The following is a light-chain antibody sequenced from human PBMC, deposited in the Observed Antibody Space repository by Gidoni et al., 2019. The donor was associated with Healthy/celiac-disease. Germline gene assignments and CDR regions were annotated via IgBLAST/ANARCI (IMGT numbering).Light chain of an antibody. CDR3: QQYNSYPWT. Sequence: RVTITCRASQSISSWLAWYQQKPGKAPKLLIYKASSLESGVPSRFSGSGSGTEFTLTISSLQPDDFTTYYCQQYNSYPWTFGQGTKVEIK. CDR1: QSISSW. V-gene: IGKV1-5*03. J-gene: IGKJ1*01. CDR2: KAS.